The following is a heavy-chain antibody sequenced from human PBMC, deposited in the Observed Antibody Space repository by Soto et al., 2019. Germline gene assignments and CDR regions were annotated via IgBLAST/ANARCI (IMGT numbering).Heavy chain of an antibody. CDR2: VHSSGIT. V-gene: IGHV4-59*08. Sequence: PSETLSLTCIVSGDSITSHYWSWVRQPPGKGLESIGYVHSSGITSYNPSLNSRVTISLDTSRSQFSLDLTSVTAADTAVYYCARLRNSGRNPPFDYWGQGTLVTVSS. CDR1: GDSITSHY. CDR3: ARLRNSGRNPPFDY. D-gene: IGHD5-12*01. J-gene: IGHJ4*02.